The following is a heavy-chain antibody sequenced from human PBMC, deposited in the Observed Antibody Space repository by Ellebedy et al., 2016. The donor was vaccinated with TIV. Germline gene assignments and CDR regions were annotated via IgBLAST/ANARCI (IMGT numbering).Heavy chain of an antibody. CDR2: IYYSGST. V-gene: IGHV4-31*03. D-gene: IGHD3-10*01. CDR3: ARGQGVRGVIMVGY. CDR1: GGSISSGGYY. J-gene: IGHJ4*02. Sequence: SETLSLXCTVSGGSISSGGYYWSWIRQHPGKGLEWIGYIYYSGSTYYNPSLKSRVTISVDTSKNQFSLKLSSVTAADTAVYYCARGQGVRGVIMVGYWGQGTLVTVSS.